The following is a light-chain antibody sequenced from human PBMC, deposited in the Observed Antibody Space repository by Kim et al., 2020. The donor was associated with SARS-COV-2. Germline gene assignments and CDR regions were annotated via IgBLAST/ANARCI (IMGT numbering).Light chain of an antibody. CDR2: RDS. Sequence: VSVALGQTARITCGGKNIGSKNVHWYKQKPGQAPVLVIYRDSNRPSGIPERFSGSNSGNTATLTISRAQAGDEADYYCQVWDSSTVFGGGTQLTVL. CDR1: NIGSKN. CDR3: QVWDSSTV. J-gene: IGLJ3*02. V-gene: IGLV3-9*01.